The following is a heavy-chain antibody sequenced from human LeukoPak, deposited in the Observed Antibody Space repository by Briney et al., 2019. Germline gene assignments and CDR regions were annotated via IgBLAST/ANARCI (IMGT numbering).Heavy chain of an antibody. CDR2: IIPIFGTA. Sequence: VASVKVSCKASGYTFTSYGISWVRQAPGQGLEWMGGIIPIFGTANYAQKFQGRVTITADESTSTAYMELSSLRSEDTAVYYCARDVVEYYYDSRSTYFDYWGQGTLVTVSS. J-gene: IGHJ4*02. CDR1: GYTFTSYG. D-gene: IGHD3-22*01. CDR3: ARDVVEYYYDSRSTYFDY. V-gene: IGHV1-69*13.